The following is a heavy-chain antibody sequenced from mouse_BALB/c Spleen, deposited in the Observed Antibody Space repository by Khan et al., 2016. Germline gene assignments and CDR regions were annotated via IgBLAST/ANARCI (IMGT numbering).Heavy chain of an antibody. D-gene: IGHD2-14*01. V-gene: IGHV5-17*02. CDR1: GFTFSSFG. Sequence: EVQLQESGGGLVQPGGSRKLSCAASGFTFSSFGMHWVRQAPEKGLEWVAYISSGSSTIYYADTVKGRFTISRDNPKNTLFLQMTSLRAEDTAMYYCARYYMYDYAIDYWGQGTSVTVSS. CDR3: ARYYMYDYAIDY. J-gene: IGHJ4*01. CDR2: ISSGSSTI.